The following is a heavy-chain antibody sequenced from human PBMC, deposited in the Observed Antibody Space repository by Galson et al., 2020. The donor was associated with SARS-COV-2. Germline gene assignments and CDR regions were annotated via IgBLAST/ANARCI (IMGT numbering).Heavy chain of an antibody. CDR2: IYHSGST. J-gene: IGHJ6*02. Sequence: SETLSLTCAVSGGFISSGGYSWSWIRQPPGKGLAWIGYIYHSGSTHYNPSLKSRVTISVDRSKNQFSLNLSSVTAADTAVYYCAKAVLTTVVTGLLHYGMDVWGQGTTVTVSS. CDR1: GGFISSGGYS. CDR3: AKAVLTTVVTGLLHYGMDV. D-gene: IGHD4-17*01. V-gene: IGHV4-30-2*01.